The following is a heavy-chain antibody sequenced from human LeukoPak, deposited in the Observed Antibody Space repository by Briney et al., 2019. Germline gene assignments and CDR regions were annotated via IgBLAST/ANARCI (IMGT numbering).Heavy chain of an antibody. Sequence: GGSLRLSGAASGFTFSSYAMHWVRQAPGKGLEWVAVISYDGSNKYYADSVKGRFTISRDNSKNTLYLQMNSLRAEDTAVYYCARDLDYWGQGTMVTVSS. V-gene: IGHV3-30-3*01. CDR1: GFTFSSYA. J-gene: IGHJ4*02. CDR3: ARDLDY. CDR2: ISYDGSNK.